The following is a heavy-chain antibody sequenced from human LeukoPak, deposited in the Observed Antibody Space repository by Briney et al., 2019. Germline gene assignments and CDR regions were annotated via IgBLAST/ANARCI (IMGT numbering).Heavy chain of an antibody. D-gene: IGHD4-23*01. V-gene: IGHV3-23*01. CDR1: GFTFSSYA. J-gene: IGHJ4*02. Sequence: PGGSLRLSCAAPGFTFSSYAMSWVRQAPGKELEWVSGISGSGVSTYYADSVKGRFTISRDNYKNTMYLQMNSLRAEDTAVYYCAKVTQYNGGGDYWGQGTLVTVSS. CDR2: ISGSGVST. CDR3: AKVTQYNGGGDY.